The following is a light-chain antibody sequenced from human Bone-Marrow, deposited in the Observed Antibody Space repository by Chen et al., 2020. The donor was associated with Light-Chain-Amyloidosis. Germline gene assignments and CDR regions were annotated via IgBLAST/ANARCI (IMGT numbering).Light chain of an antibody. CDR2: RDT. J-gene: IGLJ2*01. CDR1: DLPTKY. V-gene: IGLV3-25*03. Sequence: SYELTQPPSVSVSPGQTARITCSGDDLPTKYAYWYQQKPGQAPVLVIHRDTERPSGISERLSGSSSGPTATLTISGVQAEDEADYHCQSADSSGTYEVIFGGGTKLTVL. CDR3: QSADSSGTYEVI.